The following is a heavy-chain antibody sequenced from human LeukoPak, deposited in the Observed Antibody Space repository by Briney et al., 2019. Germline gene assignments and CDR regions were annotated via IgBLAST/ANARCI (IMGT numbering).Heavy chain of an antibody. CDR1: GFTFSSYE. CDR3: AREESGSSSWLKNWFDP. V-gene: IGHV3-48*03. D-gene: IGHD6-13*01. J-gene: IGHJ5*02. CDR2: ISSSGSTI. Sequence: GGSLRLSCAASGFTFSSYEMNWVRQAPGKGLEWVSYISSSGSTIYYADSVKGRFTISRDNAKNSLYPQMNSLRAEDTAVYYCAREESGSSSWLKNWFDPWGQGTLVTVSS.